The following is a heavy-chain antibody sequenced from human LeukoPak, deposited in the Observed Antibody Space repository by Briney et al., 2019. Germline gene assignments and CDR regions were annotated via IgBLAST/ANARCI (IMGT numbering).Heavy chain of an antibody. CDR1: GFTFSGSA. D-gene: IGHD5-12*01. Sequence: PGGSLRLSCAASGFTFSGSAMHWVRQASGKGLEWVGRTRSKANSYATAYAASVKGRFTISRDDSKNTAYLQMNSLKTEDTAVYYCARDIAWSAVSFDYWGQGTLVTVSS. CDR3: ARDIAWSAVSFDY. CDR2: TRSKANSYAT. J-gene: IGHJ4*02. V-gene: IGHV3-73*01.